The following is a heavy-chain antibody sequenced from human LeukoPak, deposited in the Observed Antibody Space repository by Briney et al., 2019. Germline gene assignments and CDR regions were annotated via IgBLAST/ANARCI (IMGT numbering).Heavy chain of an antibody. Sequence: SETLSLTCTVSGGSISSSSYYWGWIRQPPGKGLEWIGSICYSGSTYYNPSLKSRVTISVDTSKNQFSLKLSSVTAADTAVYYCARGLRLGEFDNYWGQGTLVTVSS. V-gene: IGHV4-39*01. CDR1: GGSISSSSYY. CDR2: ICYSGST. D-gene: IGHD3-16*01. CDR3: ARGLRLGEFDNY. J-gene: IGHJ4*02.